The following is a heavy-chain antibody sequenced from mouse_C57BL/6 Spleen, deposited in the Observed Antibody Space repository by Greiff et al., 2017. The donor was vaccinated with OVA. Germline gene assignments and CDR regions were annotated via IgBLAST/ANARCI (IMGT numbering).Heavy chain of an antibody. CDR2: INPGSGGT. D-gene: IGHD1-1*01. J-gene: IGHJ2*01. CDR1: GYAFTNYL. V-gene: IGHV1-54*01. CDR3: ARRGFITTVVEDY. Sequence: QVQLKQSGAELVRPGTSVKVSCKASGYAFTNYLIEWVKQRPGQGLEWIGVINPGSGGTNYNEKFKGKATLTADKYSSTAYMQLSSLTSEDSAVYFCARRGFITTVVEDYGGQGTTLTVSS.